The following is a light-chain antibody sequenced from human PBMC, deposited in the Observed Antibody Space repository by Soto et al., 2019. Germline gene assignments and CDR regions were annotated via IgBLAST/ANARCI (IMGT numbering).Light chain of an antibody. CDR3: QQYDDLPLP. Sequence: DIQMTQSPSSLSASVGDRVTFTCQASQNINNYLNWYQQKPGKSPRLLIYDASNLETGVPSRFSGSGSETDFTFTISSLQPEDVATYYCQQYDDLPLPFGGGTKVEIK. J-gene: IGKJ4*01. CDR1: QNINNY. CDR2: DAS. V-gene: IGKV1-33*01.